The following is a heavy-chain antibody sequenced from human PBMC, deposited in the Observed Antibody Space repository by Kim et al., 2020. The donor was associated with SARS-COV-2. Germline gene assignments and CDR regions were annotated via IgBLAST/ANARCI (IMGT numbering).Heavy chain of an antibody. CDR3: ARARQRWLQSDYGMDV. J-gene: IGHJ6*02. V-gene: IGHV3-33*01. CDR2: IWYDGSNK. CDR1: GFTFSSYG. Sequence: GGSLRLSCAASGFTFSSYGMHWVRQAPGKGLEWVAVIWYDGSNKYYADSVKGRFTISRDNSKNTLYLQMNSLRAEDTAVYYCARARQRWLQSDYGMDVWGQGTTVTVSS. D-gene: IGHD5-12*01.